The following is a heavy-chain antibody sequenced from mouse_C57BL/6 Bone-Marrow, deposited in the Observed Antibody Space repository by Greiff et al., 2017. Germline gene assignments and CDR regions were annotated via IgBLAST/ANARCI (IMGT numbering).Heavy chain of an antibody. CDR3: ARELFGSSYYFDY. J-gene: IGHJ2*01. V-gene: IGHV1-69*01. CDR2: IDPSDSDT. D-gene: IGHD1-1*01. Sequence: QVQLQQPGAELVMPGASVKLSCKASGYTFTSYWMHWVKQRPGQGLEWIGEIDPSDSDTNYNQKFKGKSTLTVDKSSTTAYMQLSSLTSEDSAVYFCARELFGSSYYFDYWGQGTTLTVSS. CDR1: GYTFTSYW.